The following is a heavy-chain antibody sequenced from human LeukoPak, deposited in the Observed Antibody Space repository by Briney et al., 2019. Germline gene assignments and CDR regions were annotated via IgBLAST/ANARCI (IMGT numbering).Heavy chain of an antibody. Sequence: SETLSRTCTVSGGSISGHYWSWIRQPPGRGLEWIGYIFYSGRTNYNPSLKSRVTMSVDTSKNQFSLQLSSVTAADTAVYYCARVRSAAATNAFDYCGQGTLVTVSS. CDR1: GGSISGHY. V-gene: IGHV4-59*11. CDR2: IFYSGRT. D-gene: IGHD6-13*01. J-gene: IGHJ4*02. CDR3: ARVRSAAATNAFDY.